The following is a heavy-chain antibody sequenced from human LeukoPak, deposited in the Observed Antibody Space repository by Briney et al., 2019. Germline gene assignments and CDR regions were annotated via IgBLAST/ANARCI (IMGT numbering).Heavy chain of an antibody. D-gene: IGHD3-10*01. V-gene: IGHV1-18*01. CDR2: ISGYNGNT. CDR1: GYTFTTYG. CDR3: ARLLLGSESRGFEY. J-gene: IGHJ4*02. Sequence: GASVKVSCKASGYTFTTYGISWVRQAPGQGLEWMGWISGYNGNTNYAQEFQGRVTMTTDTSTTTAYMELRSLRSDDTAVYYCARLLLGSESRGFEYWGQGTLVTVSS.